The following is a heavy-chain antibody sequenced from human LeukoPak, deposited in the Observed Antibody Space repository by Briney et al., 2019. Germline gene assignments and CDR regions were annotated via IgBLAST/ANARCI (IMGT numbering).Heavy chain of an antibody. D-gene: IGHD1-1*01. V-gene: IGHV3-48*02. CDR3: AKIDRGINNLYPALYL. CDR1: GFTFSSYS. CDR2: ISSSSSTI. J-gene: IGHJ4*02. Sequence: PGGSLRLSCAASGFTFSSYSMNWVRQAPGKGLEWVSYISSSSSTIYYADSVKGRFTISRDNAKSSLYLQMTSLRDDDTAVYYRAKIDRGINNLYPALYLRGQGTLVTVSS.